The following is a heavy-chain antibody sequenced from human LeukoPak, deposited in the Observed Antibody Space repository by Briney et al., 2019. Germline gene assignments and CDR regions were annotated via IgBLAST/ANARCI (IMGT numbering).Heavy chain of an antibody. J-gene: IGHJ4*02. CDR2: INHSGST. CDR3: ARATRGHGSSWLFDY. V-gene: IGHV4-34*01. D-gene: IGHD3-10*01. CDR1: GGSFSGYY. Sequence: SETLSLTCAVYGGSFSGYYWSWIRQPPGKGLEWIGEINHSGSTNYNPSLKSRVTISVDTSKNQFSLKLSSVTAADTAVYYCARATRGHGSSWLFDYWGQGTLVTVSS.